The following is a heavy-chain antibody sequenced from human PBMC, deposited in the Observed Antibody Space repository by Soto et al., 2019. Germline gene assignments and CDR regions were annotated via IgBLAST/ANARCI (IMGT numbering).Heavy chain of an antibody. J-gene: IGHJ4*02. CDR2: IYYSGST. CDR1: GGSISSYY. D-gene: IGHD6-13*01. CDR3: ARGGHSSSWSFDY. V-gene: IGHV4-59*01. Sequence: SETLSLTCTVSGGSISSYYWSWIRQPPGKGLEWIGYIYYSGSTNYNPSLKSRVTISVDTSKNQFSLKLSSVTAADTAVYYCARGGHSSSWSFDYWGQGTLGTV.